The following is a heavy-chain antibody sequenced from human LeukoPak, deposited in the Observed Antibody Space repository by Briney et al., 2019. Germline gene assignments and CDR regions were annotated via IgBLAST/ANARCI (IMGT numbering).Heavy chain of an antibody. D-gene: IGHD3-10*01. CDR1: GYTFTGYY. CDR3: ARDAITRGIIDY. J-gene: IGHJ4*02. V-gene: IGHV1-2*02. CDR2: INPNSGGT. Sequence: ASVKVSCKASGYTFTGYYMHWVRQAPGQGLEWMGWINPNSGGTNYAQKFQGRVTMTSDTSVSTAYMELSRLRSDDTAVYYCARDAITRGIIDYWGQGTLVAVST.